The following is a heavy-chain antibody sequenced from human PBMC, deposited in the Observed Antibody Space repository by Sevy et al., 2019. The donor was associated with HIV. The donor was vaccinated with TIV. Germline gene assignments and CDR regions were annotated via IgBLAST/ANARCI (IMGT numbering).Heavy chain of an antibody. CDR1: GFTFSDHY. V-gene: IGHV3-72*01. Sequence: GGSLRLSCAASGFTFSDHYMEWVRQAPGKGLEWVGRIRNKADSYTTEYAASVKGRFTISSDDSKNSLYLLMNSLKTDDTAVYYCATHAGIAAAGRVFDYWGQGTLVTVSS. D-gene: IGHD6-13*01. J-gene: IGHJ4*02. CDR2: IRNKADSYTT. CDR3: ATHAGIAAAGRVFDY.